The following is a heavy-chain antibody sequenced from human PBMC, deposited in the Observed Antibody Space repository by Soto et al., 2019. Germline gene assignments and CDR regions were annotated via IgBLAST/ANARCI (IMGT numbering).Heavy chain of an antibody. CDR2: IVVGSGNT. D-gene: IGHD3-3*01. Sequence: SVKVSCKASGFTFTSSAVQWVRQARGQRLEWIGWIVVGSGNTNYAQKFQERVTITRDMSTSTAYMELSSLRSEDTAVYYCAAGAHGGPPYYDFWSGYYANFDYWGQGTLVTVSS. CDR1: GFTFTSSA. J-gene: IGHJ4*02. CDR3: AAGAHGGPPYYDFWSGYYANFDY. V-gene: IGHV1-58*01.